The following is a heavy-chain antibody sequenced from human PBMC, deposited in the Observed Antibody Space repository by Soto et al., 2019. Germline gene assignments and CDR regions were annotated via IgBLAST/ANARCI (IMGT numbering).Heavy chain of an antibody. Sequence: EVQLVESGGGLVQPGESLTLSCAASGFTFSSYWMHWVRQAPGKGLVWVSRIKSDGSGTYYADSVKGRLTNSRDNAKNTLYLQMNIMRFENTAVYFCARGDGERYDGNGYLGRHWGQVTLVTVSS. D-gene: IGHD3-22*01. CDR1: GFTFSSYW. CDR3: ARGDGERYDGNGYLGRH. J-gene: IGHJ4*02. CDR2: IKSDGSGT. V-gene: IGHV3-74*01.